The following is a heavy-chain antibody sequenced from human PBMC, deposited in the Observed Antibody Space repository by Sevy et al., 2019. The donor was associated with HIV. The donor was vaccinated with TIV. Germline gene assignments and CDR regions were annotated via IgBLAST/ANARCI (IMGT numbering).Heavy chain of an antibody. D-gene: IGHD3-3*01. CDR3: AGSGFLEWAGSTRGPRNWFDP. J-gene: IGHJ5*02. CDR1: DGSVSGYF. CDR2: IYYSGST. Sequence: SETLSLTCTVSDGSVSGYFWSWIRQPPGKGLECIGNIYYSGSTNYNPSLKSRVTMSVDTSKNQFSLKLSSVTAADTAVYYCAGSGFLEWAGSTRGPRNWFDPRGQGTLVTVSS. V-gene: IGHV4-59*02.